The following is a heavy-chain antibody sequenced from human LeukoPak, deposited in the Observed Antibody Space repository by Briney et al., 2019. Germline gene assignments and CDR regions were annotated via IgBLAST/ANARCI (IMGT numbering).Heavy chain of an antibody. CDR1: GFTFSGSA. J-gene: IGHJ6*04. Sequence: GGSLKLSCAASGFTFSGSAMHWVRQASGKGLEWDGRIRSKANSYATAYAASVKGRFTISRDDSKNTAYLQMNSLKTEDTAVYYCTRKDYYGSGTPYYYGMDVWGKGTTVTVSS. CDR2: IRSKANSYAT. V-gene: IGHV3-73*01. CDR3: TRKDYYGSGTPYYYGMDV. D-gene: IGHD3-10*01.